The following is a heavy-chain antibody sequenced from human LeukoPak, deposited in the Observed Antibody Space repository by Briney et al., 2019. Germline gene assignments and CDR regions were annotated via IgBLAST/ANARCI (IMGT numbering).Heavy chain of an antibody. CDR3: AKDLPGVTVVGAFDI. J-gene: IGHJ3*02. Sequence: GGSLRLSCAASGFTFSTFVMQWVRQAPGKGLEWVAVISSNGNNKYYADSVKGRLTISRDNSRNTLYLQMNSQRPDDTALYYCAKDLPGVTVVGAFDIWGPGTMVIVSS. V-gene: IGHV3-30*18. CDR2: ISSNGNNK. CDR1: GFTFSTFV. D-gene: IGHD4-23*01.